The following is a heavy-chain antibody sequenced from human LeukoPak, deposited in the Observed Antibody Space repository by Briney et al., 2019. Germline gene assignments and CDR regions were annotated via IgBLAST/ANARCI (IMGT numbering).Heavy chain of an antibody. CDR2: IVVGSGNT. Sequence: SVKVSCKASGFTFTSSAVQWVRQARGQRLEWIGWIVVGSGNTNYAQKFQERVTITRNTSISTAYMELSSLRSEDTAVYYCARSALLGPNLIVAGCMDVWGKGTTVTVSS. J-gene: IGHJ6*03. CDR3: ARSALLGPNLIVAGCMDV. D-gene: IGHD3-22*01. V-gene: IGHV1-58*01. CDR1: GFTFTSSA.